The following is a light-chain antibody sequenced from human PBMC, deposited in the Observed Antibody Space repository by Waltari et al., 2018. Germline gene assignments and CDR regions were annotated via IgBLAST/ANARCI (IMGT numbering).Light chain of an antibody. CDR2: KTS. CDR1: QSINSW. Sequence: DIQMTQSPSTLSASVGDRATIICRASQSINSWLARYQQKPGKAPKVLIYKTSTLESGVPSRFSSSGSGTEFTLTISSLQPDDFATYYCQQYNSYSYTFGQGTKLEIK. J-gene: IGKJ2*01. CDR3: QQYNSYSYT. V-gene: IGKV1-5*03.